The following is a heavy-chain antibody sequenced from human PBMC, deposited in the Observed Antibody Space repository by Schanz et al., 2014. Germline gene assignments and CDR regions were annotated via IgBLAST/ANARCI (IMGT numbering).Heavy chain of an antibody. D-gene: IGHD3-16*01. Sequence: EVQLVESGGDLVQPGRSLRLSCAASGFTFDEYGMHWVRQAPGKGLEWVSGISWNGGFIAYGDAVKGRFTISRDNAKNSLYLQMNSLTAEDTAVYYCAKYGTGKGVSFEYWGQGTLVTVSS. CDR3: AKYGTGKGVSFEY. CDR1: GFTFDEYG. CDR2: ISWNGGFI. V-gene: IGHV3-9*01. J-gene: IGHJ4*02.